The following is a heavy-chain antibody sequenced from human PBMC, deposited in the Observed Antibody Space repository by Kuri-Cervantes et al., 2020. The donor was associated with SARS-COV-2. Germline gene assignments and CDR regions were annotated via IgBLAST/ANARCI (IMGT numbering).Heavy chain of an antibody. J-gene: IGHJ4*02. V-gene: IGHV4-34*01. D-gene: IGHD3-22*01. CDR3: ARGATDISLVLVVMTGAAHYFDH. CDR1: GGSFSGYS. CDR2: INQSGST. Sequence: SGTLSLTCAVYGGSFSGYSWTWIRQSPGKGLEWIGEINQSGSTNYNPSLKSRVTISPDTSKNQFSLRLSSVTAADTAVYYCARGATDISLVLVVMTGAAHYFDHWGRGTLVAVSS.